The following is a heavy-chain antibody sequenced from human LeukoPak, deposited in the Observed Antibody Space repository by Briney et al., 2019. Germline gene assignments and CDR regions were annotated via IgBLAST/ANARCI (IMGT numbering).Heavy chain of an antibody. CDR1: GFTFSSYG. J-gene: IGHJ4*02. CDR3: ARGRGYSGYEAIDY. CDR2: IWYDGSNK. D-gene: IGHD5-12*01. Sequence: GRSLRLSCAVSGFTFSSYGMHWVRQAPGKGLEWVAVIWYDGSNKYYSDYVKGRFTISREDSNNTLYLQMNSLRAEDTAVYYCARGRGYSGYEAIDYWGQGTLVTVSS. V-gene: IGHV3-33*01.